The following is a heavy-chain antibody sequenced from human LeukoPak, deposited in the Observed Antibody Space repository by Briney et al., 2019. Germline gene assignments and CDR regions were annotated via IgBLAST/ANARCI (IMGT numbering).Heavy chain of an antibody. CDR2: ISSSSSTI. J-gene: IGHJ4*02. CDR1: GLTFSPYT. CDR3: AREDYDSSGVDY. V-gene: IGHV3-48*02. D-gene: IGHD3-22*01. Sequence: GGSLRLSCVASGLTFSPYTIHWVRQAPGKGLEWVSYISSSSSTIYYADSVKGRFTISRDNAKNSLYLQMNSLRDEDTAVYYCAREDYDSSGVDYWGQGTLVTVSS.